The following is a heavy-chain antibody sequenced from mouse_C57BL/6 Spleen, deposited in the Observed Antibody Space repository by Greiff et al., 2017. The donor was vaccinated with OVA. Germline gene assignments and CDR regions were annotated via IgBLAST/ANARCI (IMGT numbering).Heavy chain of an antibody. J-gene: IGHJ4*01. D-gene: IGHD2-4*01. V-gene: IGHV1-9*01. CDR2: ILPGSGST. Sequence: VQLQQSGAELMKPGASVKLSCKATGYTFTGYWIEWVKQRPGHGLEWIGEILPGSGSTNYSEKFKGKATFTADTSSNTAYMQLSSLTTEDSAIYYCARNYDHGGSAMDYWGQGTSVTVSS. CDR3: ARNYDHGGSAMDY. CDR1: GYTFTGYW.